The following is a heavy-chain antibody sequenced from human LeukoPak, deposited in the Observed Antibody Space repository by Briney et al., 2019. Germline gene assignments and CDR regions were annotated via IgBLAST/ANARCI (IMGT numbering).Heavy chain of an antibody. J-gene: IGHJ6*02. Sequence: GESLKISCKGSGYSFTNYWIGWVRQMPGKGLEWMGIIYPDDSDTRYNPSFQGQVTISADKSISTAYLQWSSLKASDTAMYYCARHASITTAGYYFYGMDVWGQGTTVTVSS. D-gene: IGHD6-13*01. CDR2: IYPDDSDT. V-gene: IGHV5-51*01. CDR1: GYSFTNYW. CDR3: ARHASITTAGYYFYGMDV.